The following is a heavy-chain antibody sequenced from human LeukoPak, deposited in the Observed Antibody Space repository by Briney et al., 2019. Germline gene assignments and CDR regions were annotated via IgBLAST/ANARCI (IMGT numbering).Heavy chain of an antibody. V-gene: IGHV3-30*03. CDR2: ISRDGSDK. CDR1: RFLFSSYA. Sequence: GGSLRLSCAASRFLFSSYAMDWVRQSPGKGLEWVAVISRDGSDKYYGESVKGRFNISRDNSKNTVYLEISSLRVEDTAVYYCARDYLSSGWFVASYDYWGRGTLVTVSS. CDR3: ARDYLSSGWFVASYDY. D-gene: IGHD6-19*01. J-gene: IGHJ4*02.